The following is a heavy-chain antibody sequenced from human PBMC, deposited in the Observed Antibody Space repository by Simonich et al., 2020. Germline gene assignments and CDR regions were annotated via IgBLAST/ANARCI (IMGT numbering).Heavy chain of an antibody. CDR3: ASSKLATIDY. CDR1: GYTLTGYY. D-gene: IGHD5-12*01. Sequence: QVQLVQSGAEVKKPGASVKVSCKASGYTLTGYYIHWVRQAPGQGREWMGWINTNSGGTNYAQKFQGRVTMTRDPSISTAYMELSRLRSDDTAEYYCASSKLATIDYWGQGTLVTVSS. CDR2: INTNSGGT. V-gene: IGHV1-2*02. J-gene: IGHJ4*02.